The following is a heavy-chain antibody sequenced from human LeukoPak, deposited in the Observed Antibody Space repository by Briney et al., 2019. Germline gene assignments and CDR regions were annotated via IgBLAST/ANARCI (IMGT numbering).Heavy chain of an antibody. CDR3: ARVGGPATGWGDY. D-gene: IGHD3-16*01. J-gene: IGHJ4*02. CDR2: IYYSGST. Sequence: PSQTLSLTCTVSGGSISSGGYYWSWIRQHPGKGLEWIGYIYYSGSTYYNPSLKSRITISVDTSKNQFSLKLSSVTAADTAVYYCARVGGPATGWGDYWGQGTLVTVSS. CDR1: GGSISSGGYY. V-gene: IGHV4-31*03.